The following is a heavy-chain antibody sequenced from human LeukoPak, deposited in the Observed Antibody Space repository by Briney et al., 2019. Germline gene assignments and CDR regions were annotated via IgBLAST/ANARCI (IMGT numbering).Heavy chain of an antibody. Sequence: ASVTVSCKASGYTFTSYGISWVRQAPGQGLEWMGWISAYNGNKNYAQKLQGRVTMTTDTSTSTAYMELRSLRSDDPAVYYCARDLPGGCSSTSCNYYYYGMDVWGQGTTVTVSS. CDR3: ARDLPGGCSSTSCNYYYYGMDV. D-gene: IGHD2-2*01. J-gene: IGHJ6*02. CDR1: GYTFTSYG. V-gene: IGHV1-18*01. CDR2: ISAYNGNK.